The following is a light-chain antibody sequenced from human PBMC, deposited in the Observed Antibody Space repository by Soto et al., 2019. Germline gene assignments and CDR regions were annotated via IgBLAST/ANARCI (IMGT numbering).Light chain of an antibody. CDR2: GAS. V-gene: IGKV3-15*01. Sequence: VMTQAPAPLSVSPGERATLSCRASQTINNNVAWYQLKDGQVPRLVIYGASTRATDIPARFSGSGSGTDFTLTISGLQAEDFAVYYCQQLGTFGGGTKVDIK. J-gene: IGKJ4*01. CDR3: QQLGT. CDR1: QTINNN.